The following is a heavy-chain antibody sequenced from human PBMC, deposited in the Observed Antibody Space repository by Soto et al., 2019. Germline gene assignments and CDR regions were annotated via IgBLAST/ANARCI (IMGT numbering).Heavy chain of an antibody. CDR2: IYWDNDR. V-gene: IGHV2-5*02. CDR3: AHLVHGPLSFAY. D-gene: IGHD2-21*01. Sequence: QITLKESGPSLIKPTQTLALTCTFSGFSFNTRGVGVAWIRQPPGKTLEWLAVIYWDNDRRYRPSLTDRLSITKDMSTKQVFLTTTNVDPVDTGIYYCAHLVHGPLSFAYWGQGALVTVSS. CDR1: GFSFNTRGVG. J-gene: IGHJ4*02.